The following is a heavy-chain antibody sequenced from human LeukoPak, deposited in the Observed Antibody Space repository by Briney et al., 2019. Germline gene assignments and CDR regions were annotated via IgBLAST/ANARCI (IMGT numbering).Heavy chain of an antibody. Sequence: ASVKVSCKASGYTFTSYFIHWVRQAPGQGLEWMGIINPGGGLTTYAQKFQGRVTMTRDTSTSTVYMELSSLGSDDTAVYFCARESSSGWTNFDYWGQGTLVTVSS. CDR1: GYTFTSYF. CDR3: ARESSSGWTNFDY. V-gene: IGHV1-46*01. D-gene: IGHD6-19*01. J-gene: IGHJ4*02. CDR2: INPGGGLT.